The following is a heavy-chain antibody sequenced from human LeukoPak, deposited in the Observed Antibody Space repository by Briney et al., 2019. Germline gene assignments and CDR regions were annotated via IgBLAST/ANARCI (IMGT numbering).Heavy chain of an antibody. CDR2: ISCDGGNT. J-gene: IGHJ3*02. CDR1: GFTFDDYA. D-gene: IGHD5-18*01. Sequence: GGSLRLSCAASGFTFDDYAMHWVRQAPGKGLEWVSLISCDGGNTYYADSVKGRFTISRDNSKNTLYLQMNSLRTEDTALYYCAKDPVIQLCFGAFDIWGQGTMVTVSS. CDR3: AKDPVIQLCFGAFDI. V-gene: IGHV3-43*02.